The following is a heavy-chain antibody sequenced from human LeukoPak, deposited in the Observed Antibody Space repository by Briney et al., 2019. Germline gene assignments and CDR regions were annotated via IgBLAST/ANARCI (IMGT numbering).Heavy chain of an antibody. D-gene: IGHD3-10*01. V-gene: IGHV3-23*01. J-gene: IGHJ4*02. Sequence: GSLTLSCAASGFTFSSNAMSWVRQAQGKGLGWVSAISGSGGSTYYADSVKGMFTISRDNTENTLYLQMNSLRAEDTAVYYCEKQDYGSGSYFIDYWGQGTLVTVPS. CDR1: GFTFSSNA. CDR2: ISGSGGST. CDR3: EKQDYGSGSYFIDY.